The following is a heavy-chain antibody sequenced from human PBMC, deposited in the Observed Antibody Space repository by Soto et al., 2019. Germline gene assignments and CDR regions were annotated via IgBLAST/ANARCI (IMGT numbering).Heavy chain of an antibody. V-gene: IGHV2-5*01. CDR1: GFSLTTRDVG. J-gene: IGHJ4*02. D-gene: IGHD2-21*02. CDR3: VRASGGGNSAYFAY. CDR2: IYWYDDE. Sequence: QITLEESGPTLLKPTQTLPLTCAFSGFSLTTRDVGVGWIRQPPGKAREWLALIYWYDDESYSPSLKSRLTHTKDTSTSQLVLTMTNMAPVDTATYYCVRASGGGNSAYFAYWGQGTLVTVSS.